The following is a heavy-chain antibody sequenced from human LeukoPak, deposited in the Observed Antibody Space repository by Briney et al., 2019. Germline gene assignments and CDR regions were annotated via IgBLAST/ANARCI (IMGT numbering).Heavy chain of an antibody. CDR3: ARVFRLIEHAFDI. J-gene: IGHJ3*02. CDR1: GFTFSSYS. CDR2: ISSSSSYI. D-gene: IGHD2-21*01. Sequence: PGGSLGLSCAASGFTFSSYSMNWVRQAPGKGLEWVSSISSSSSYIYYADSVKGRFTISRDNAKNSLYLQMNSLRAEDTAVYYCARVFRLIEHAFDIWGQGTMVTVSS. V-gene: IGHV3-21*01.